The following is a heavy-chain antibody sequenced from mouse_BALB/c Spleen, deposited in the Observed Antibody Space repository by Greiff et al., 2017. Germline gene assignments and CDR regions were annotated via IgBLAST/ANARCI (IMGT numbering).Heavy chain of an antibody. CDR3: ERDYGDEAY. CDR2: INPSTGYT. V-gene: IGHV1-7*01. CDR1: GYTFTSYW. J-gene: IGHJ3*01. D-gene: IGHD2-13*01. Sequence: QVQLQQSGAELAKPGASVKMSCKASGYTFTSYWMHWVKQRPGQGLEWIGYINPSTGYTEYNQKFKDKATLTADKSSSTAYMQRSSLTSEDSAVYYCERDYGDEAYWGQGTLVTVSA.